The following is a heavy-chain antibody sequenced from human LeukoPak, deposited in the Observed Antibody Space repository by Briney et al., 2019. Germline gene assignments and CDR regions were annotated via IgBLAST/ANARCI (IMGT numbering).Heavy chain of an antibody. CDR2: ISGSGGGT. J-gene: IGHJ4*02. CDR3: ARLGGGSCYNPFNY. V-gene: IGHV3-23*01. CDR1: EFTFSSYA. D-gene: IGHD2-2*02. Sequence: GGSLRLSCAASEFTFSSYAMDWVRQAPGKGLEWVPCISGSGGGTYYADSVKGRFTISRDNSKNTLYLQMNSLRAEDTAVYYCARLGGGSCYNPFNYWGQGTLVTVSS.